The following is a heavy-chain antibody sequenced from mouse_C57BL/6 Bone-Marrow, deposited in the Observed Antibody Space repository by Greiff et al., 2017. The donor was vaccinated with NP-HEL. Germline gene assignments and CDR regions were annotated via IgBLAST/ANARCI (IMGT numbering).Heavy chain of an antibody. V-gene: IGHV5-17*01. Sequence: EVQGVESGGGLVKPGGSLKLSCAASGFTFSDYGMHWVRQAPEKGLEWVAYISSGSSTIYYADTVKGRFTISRDNAKNTRFLQMTSMRSEDTAMYYCARQGAFPGDYWGQGTTLTVSS. CDR2: ISSGSSTI. J-gene: IGHJ2*01. CDR1: GFTFSDYG. CDR3: ARQGAFPGDY.